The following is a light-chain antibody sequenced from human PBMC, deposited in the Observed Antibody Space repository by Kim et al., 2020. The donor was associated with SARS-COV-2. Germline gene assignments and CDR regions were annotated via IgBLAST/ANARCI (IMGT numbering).Light chain of an antibody. J-gene: IGKJ2*01. V-gene: IGKV3-15*01. Sequence: VSPGERVTLSCMADQSVGTRVAWYQQRRGKAPKLLIFDASTRATGVPARFSGSGSGTDFTLTITSLKSEDYAIYYCQNYEGWPPYTFGLGTKLEI. CDR1: QSVGTR. CDR3: QNYEGWPPYT. CDR2: DAS.